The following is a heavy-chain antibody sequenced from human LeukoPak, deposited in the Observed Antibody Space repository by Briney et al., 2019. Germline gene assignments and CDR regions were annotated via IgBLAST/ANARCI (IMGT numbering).Heavy chain of an antibody. Sequence: GGSLRLSCAASGFTVSSNYMSWVRQAPGKGLGWVSVIYSDGGTYYADSVKGRFTISRDNSKNTLYLQMNSLRAEDTAVYYCATTYVWGSYFDYWGQGTLVTVSS. D-gene: IGHD3-16*01. CDR1: GFTVSSNY. V-gene: IGHV3-66*01. J-gene: IGHJ4*02. CDR2: IYSDGGT. CDR3: ATTYVWGSYFDY.